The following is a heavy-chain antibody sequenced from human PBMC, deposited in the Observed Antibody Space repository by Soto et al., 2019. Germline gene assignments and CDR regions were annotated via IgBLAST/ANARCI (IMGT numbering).Heavy chain of an antibody. CDR1: GDYISSHY. CDR2: IFYTGIT. J-gene: IGHJ5*02. CDR3: ARDNSLNWFDP. Sequence: SETLSLTCTVAGDYISSHYWSWIRQPPGKELQWIGYIFYTGITNYNPSLKSRVTISVDTSKNQFSLKLSSVTAADTAVYYCARDNSLNWFDPWGQGTLVTVSS. V-gene: IGHV4-59*11.